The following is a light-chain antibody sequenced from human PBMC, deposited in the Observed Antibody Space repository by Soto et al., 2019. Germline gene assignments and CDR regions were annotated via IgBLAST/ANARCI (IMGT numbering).Light chain of an antibody. Sequence: DIQMTQFPSTLSASVGDRVTITCRASQSFGRYLAWYQQKPGKAPRLLIYMASSLQSGVPSSFSGSGSGTEFTLTISSLQPDDFATYYCQQYNSYSQTFGQGTKVDIK. CDR2: MAS. J-gene: IGKJ1*01. CDR3: QQYNSYSQT. CDR1: QSFGRY. V-gene: IGKV1-5*03.